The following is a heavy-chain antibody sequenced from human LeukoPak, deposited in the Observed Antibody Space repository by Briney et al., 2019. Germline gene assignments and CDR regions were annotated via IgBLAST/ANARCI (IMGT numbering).Heavy chain of an antibody. CDR1: GYTFTGYD. V-gene: IGHV1-2*02. CDR2: INPNSGGT. Sequence: ASVKLSCKASGYTFTGYDMHWVRQAPGQGLEWMGWINPNSGGTNYAEKVQGRFTMTRDTSINTAYMELNSLRADDTAVYYCARGKLGDTPHYYYYYMDVWGKGTTVTVSS. CDR3: ARGKLGDTPHYYYYYMDV. D-gene: IGHD1-26*01. J-gene: IGHJ6*03.